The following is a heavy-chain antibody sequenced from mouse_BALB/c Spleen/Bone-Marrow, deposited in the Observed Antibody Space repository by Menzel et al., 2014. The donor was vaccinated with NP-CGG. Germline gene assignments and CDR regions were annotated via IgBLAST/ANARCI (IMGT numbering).Heavy chain of an antibody. CDR1: GFNIKDTY. V-gene: IGHV14-3*02. Sequence: VQLQQSGAELVEPGASVKLSCTASGFNIKDTYMHWVKQRPEQGLEWIGRIDPANGNTKYDPKFQGKATITADTSSNTAYLQLSSLTSEDTAVYYCAAYYRYLAWFAYWGQGTLVTVSA. D-gene: IGHD2-14*01. J-gene: IGHJ3*01. CDR2: IDPANGNT. CDR3: AAYYRYLAWFAY.